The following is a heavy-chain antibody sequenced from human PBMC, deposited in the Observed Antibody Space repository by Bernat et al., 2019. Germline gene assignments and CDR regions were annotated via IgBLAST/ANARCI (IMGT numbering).Heavy chain of an antibody. Sequence: QVQLVEFGGGVVQPGRSLRLSCAASGFTFSSYAMHWVRQAPGKGLEWVAVISYDGSNKYYADSVKGRFTISRDNSKNTLYLQMNSLRAEDTAVYYCASLYYFDYWGQGTLVTVSS. CDR2: ISYDGSNK. V-gene: IGHV3-30*01. CDR1: GFTFSSYA. J-gene: IGHJ4*02. CDR3: ASLYYFDY.